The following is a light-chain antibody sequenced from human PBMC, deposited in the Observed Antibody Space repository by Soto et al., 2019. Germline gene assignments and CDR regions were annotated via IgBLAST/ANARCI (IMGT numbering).Light chain of an antibody. J-gene: IGKJ3*01. CDR2: AAY. V-gene: IGKV3D-15*01. CDR3: QEYSTWPRGIT. Sequence: EIVLTQSQATLSVSPGERATLSCRARQSVSGTLAWYQQRPGQTPRLVIYAAYTRAAGIPARFSGSGSGTEFTLTISSLQSEDFADYYCQEYSTWPRGITFGPGTKVDIK. CDR1: QSVSGT.